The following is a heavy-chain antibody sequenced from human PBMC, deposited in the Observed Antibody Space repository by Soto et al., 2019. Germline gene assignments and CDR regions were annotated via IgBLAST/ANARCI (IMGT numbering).Heavy chain of an antibody. D-gene: IGHD2-21*01. Sequence: ASVKVSCKASGYIFSDYGINWVRLAPGQGLEWRGWIIPYNDNTKYAENFQGRVTLTTDTSTNTAYMELRSLTPDDTGVYFCARKPYSHYYGMDVWGQGTSVTVSS. CDR1: GYIFSDYG. J-gene: IGHJ6*02. V-gene: IGHV1-18*01. CDR3: ARKPYSHYYGMDV. CDR2: IIPYNDNT.